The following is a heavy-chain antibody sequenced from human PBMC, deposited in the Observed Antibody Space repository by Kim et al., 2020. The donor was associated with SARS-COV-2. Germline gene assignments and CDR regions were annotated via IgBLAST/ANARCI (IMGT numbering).Heavy chain of an antibody. J-gene: IGHJ6*02. CDR2: IIPIFGTA. Sequence: SVKVSCKASGGTFSSYAISWVRQAPGQGLEWMGGIIPIFGTANYAQKFQGRVTITADESTSTAYMELSSLRSEDTAVYYCARKDIVVVPAAMPGGPRYYYGMDVWGQGTTVTVSS. CDR1: GGTFSSYA. V-gene: IGHV1-69*13. D-gene: IGHD2-2*01. CDR3: ARKDIVVVPAAMPGGPRYYYGMDV.